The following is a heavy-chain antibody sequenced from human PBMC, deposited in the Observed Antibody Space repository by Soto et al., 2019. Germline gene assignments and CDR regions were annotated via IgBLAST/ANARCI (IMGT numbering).Heavy chain of an antibody. CDR2: ISYDGSNK. J-gene: IGHJ6*02. CDR3: ARDWLVVVIGNYGMDV. V-gene: IGHV3-30-3*01. Sequence: QVQLVESGGGVVQPGRSLRLSCAASGFTFSSYAMHWVRQAPGKGLEWVAVISYDGSNKYYADSVKGRFTISRDNSKNPLYLQMNSLRAEDTAVYYCARDWLVVVIGNYGMDVWGQGTTVTVSS. D-gene: IGHD3-22*01. CDR1: GFTFSSYA.